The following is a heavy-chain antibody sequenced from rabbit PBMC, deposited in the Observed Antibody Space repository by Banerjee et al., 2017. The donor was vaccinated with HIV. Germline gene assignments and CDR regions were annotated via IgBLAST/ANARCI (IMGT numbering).Heavy chain of an antibody. V-gene: IGHV1S40*01. J-gene: IGHJ4*01. CDR3: ARRNAASYWSL. CDR2: IYAGSSGST. D-gene: IGHD8-1*01. CDR1: GFSFSSSYY. Sequence: QSLEESGGGLVTPGASLTLTCTASGFSFSSSYYMCWVRQAPGKGLEWIACIYAGSSGSTYYTRWAKSRFTISKTSSTTVTLQMTSLTAADTATCFCARRNAASYWSLWGPGTLVTVS.